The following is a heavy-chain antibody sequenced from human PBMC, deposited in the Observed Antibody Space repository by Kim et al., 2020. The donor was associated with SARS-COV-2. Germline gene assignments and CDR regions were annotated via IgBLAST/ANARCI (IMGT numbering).Heavy chain of an antibody. CDR3: ARHVIRSSGSYLGLLPNWFDP. CDR2: IYYSGST. D-gene: IGHD3-10*01. J-gene: IGHJ5*02. V-gene: IGHV4-39*01. Sequence: SETLSLTCTVSGGSISSSSYYWGWIRQPPGKGLEWIGSIYYSGSTYYNPSLKSRVTISVDTSKNQFSLKLSSVTAADTAVYYCARHVIRSSGSYLGLLPNWFDPWGQGTLVTVSS. CDR1: GGSISSSSYY.